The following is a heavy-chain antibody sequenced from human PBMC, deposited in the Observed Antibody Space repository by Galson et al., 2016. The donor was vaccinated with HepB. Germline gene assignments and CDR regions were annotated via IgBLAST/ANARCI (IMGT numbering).Heavy chain of an antibody. D-gene: IGHD7-27*01. J-gene: IGHJ4*02. Sequence: CAISGDSVSSNSAGWYWIRQTPSRGLECLGRTYYRSNWHNDYAESVKSRITINPDTSKNQFSLHLNSVTPEDTAVYYCARSYLLGRGLGWWGQGTLVTVSS. CDR1: GDSVSSNSAG. V-gene: IGHV6-1*01. CDR3: ARSYLLGRGLGW. CDR2: TYYRSNWHN.